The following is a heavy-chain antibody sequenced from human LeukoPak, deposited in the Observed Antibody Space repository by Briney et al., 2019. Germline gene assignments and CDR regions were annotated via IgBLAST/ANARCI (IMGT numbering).Heavy chain of an antibody. D-gene: IGHD3-3*01. CDR2: LSWNSGNI. Sequence: PGGSLRLPCAASGFTFDDYAMHWVRQAPGKGLEWVSGLSWNSGNIGYADSVKGRFTISRDNAKNSLYLQMKSLRAEDTALYYCAKGMYYDFWSGFRYWGQGTLVTVSS. CDR1: GFTFDDYA. V-gene: IGHV3-9*01. J-gene: IGHJ4*02. CDR3: AKGMYYDFWSGFRY.